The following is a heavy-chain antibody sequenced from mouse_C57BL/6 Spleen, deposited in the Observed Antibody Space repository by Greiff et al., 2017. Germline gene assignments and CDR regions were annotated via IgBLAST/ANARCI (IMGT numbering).Heavy chain of an antibody. Sequence: EVKLVESGGDLVKPGGSLKLSCAASGFTFSSYGMSWVRQTPDKRLEWVATISSGGSYTYYPDSVKGRFTISRDNAKNTLYLQMSSLKSEDTAMYYCARHDYYDAMDYWGQGTSVTVSS. CDR3: ARHDYYDAMDY. J-gene: IGHJ4*01. CDR2: ISSGGSYT. CDR1: GFTFSSYG. D-gene: IGHD2-13*01. V-gene: IGHV5-6*01.